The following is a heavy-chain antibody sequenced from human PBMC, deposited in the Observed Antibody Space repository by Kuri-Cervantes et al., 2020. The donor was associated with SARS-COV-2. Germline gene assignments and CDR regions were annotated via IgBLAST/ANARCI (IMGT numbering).Heavy chain of an antibody. D-gene: IGHD3-3*01. CDR1: GFTFSSYA. CDR3: ARDAGYDFWSGYNYHPYYGMDV. CDR2: ISGSGGST. J-gene: IGHJ6*02. V-gene: IGHV3-23*01. Sequence: GESLKISCAASGFTFSSYAMSWVRQAPGKGLEWVSAISGSGGSTYYADSVKGRFTISRDNAKNSLYLQMNSLRAEDTAVYYCARDAGYDFWSGYNYHPYYGMDVWGQGTTVTVSS.